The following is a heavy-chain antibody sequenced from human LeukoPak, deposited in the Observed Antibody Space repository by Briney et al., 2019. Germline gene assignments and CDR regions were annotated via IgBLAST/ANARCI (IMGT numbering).Heavy chain of an antibody. CDR3: ARLGYSGLGGWFDP. D-gene: IGHD5-12*01. CDR1: GGSISSYY. J-gene: IGHJ5*02. Sequence: SGTLSLTCAVSGGSISSYYWSWIRQPPGKGLEWIGYIYYSGSTNYNPSLKSRVTISVDTSKNQFSLKLSSVTAADTAVYYCARLGYSGLGGWFDPWGQGTLVTVSS. V-gene: IGHV4-59*08. CDR2: IYYSGST.